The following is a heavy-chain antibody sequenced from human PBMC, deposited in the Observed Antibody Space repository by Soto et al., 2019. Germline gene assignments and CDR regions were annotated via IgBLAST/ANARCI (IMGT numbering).Heavy chain of an antibody. CDR3: ARAGGYCSGGSCYGEIDY. CDR1: GYTFTSYG. J-gene: IGHJ4*02. D-gene: IGHD2-15*01. CDR2: ISAYNGNT. Sequence: ASVKVSCKASGYTFTSYGISWVRQAPGQGLEWMGWISAYNGNTNYAQKLQGRVTMTTDTSTSTAYMELRSLRSDDTAVYYCARAGGYCSGGSCYGEIDYWGQGTLVTVSS. V-gene: IGHV1-18*01.